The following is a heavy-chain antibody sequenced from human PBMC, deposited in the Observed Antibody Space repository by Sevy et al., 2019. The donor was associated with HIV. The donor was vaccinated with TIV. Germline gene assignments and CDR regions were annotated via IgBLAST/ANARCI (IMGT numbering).Heavy chain of an antibody. V-gene: IGHV3-53*01. D-gene: IGHD3-10*01. CDR2: IYSGGST. J-gene: IGHJ5*02. Sequence: GGSLRLSCAASGFTVSSNYMSWVRQAPGKGLEWVSVIYSGGSTYYADSVKGRFTISRDNSKNTLYLQMNSLRAEDTAVYYCARMTMARGVHNWFDPWGQRTLVTVSS. CDR3: ARMTMARGVHNWFDP. CDR1: GFTVSSNY.